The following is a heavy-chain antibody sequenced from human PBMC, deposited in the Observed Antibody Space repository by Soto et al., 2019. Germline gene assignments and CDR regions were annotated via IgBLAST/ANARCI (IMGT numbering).Heavy chain of an antibody. J-gene: IGHJ4*02. D-gene: IGHD6-19*01. CDR2: VSHDGSNK. CDR1: GFSFSSCA. CDR3: ARVSIAVAGIGYWFDY. Sequence: QVQLVESGGGVVQPGRSLRLSCAASGFSFSSCAMHWVRQAPGKGLEWVAVVSHDGSNKYYADSVKGRVTISRDNSITPVYLQMNSLRSEDAAVYYWARVSIAVAGIGYWFDYWGQGHVVTVSS. V-gene: IGHV3-30-3*01.